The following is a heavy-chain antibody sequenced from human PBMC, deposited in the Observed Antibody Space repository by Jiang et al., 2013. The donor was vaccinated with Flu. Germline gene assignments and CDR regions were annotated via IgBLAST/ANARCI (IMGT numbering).Heavy chain of an antibody. CDR3: ARMTVAGTKGFDY. Sequence: LLKPSETLSLTCAVYGGSFSGYYWSWIRQPPGKGLEWIGEINHSGSTNYNPSLKSRVTISVDTSKNQFSLKLSSVTAADTAVYYCARMTVAGTKGFDYWGQGTLVTVSS. J-gene: IGHJ4*02. D-gene: IGHD6-19*01. CDR1: GGSFSGYY. CDR2: INHSGST. V-gene: IGHV4-34*01.